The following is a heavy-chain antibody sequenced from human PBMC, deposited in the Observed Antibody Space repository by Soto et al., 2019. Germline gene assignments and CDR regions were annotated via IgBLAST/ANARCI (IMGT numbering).Heavy chain of an antibody. CDR3: VRSTSWNNYYYYGVDV. CDR2: INHSGST. J-gene: IGHJ6*02. Sequence: SETLSLTCAVYGGSFSGYYWGWIRQPPGKGLEWIGEINHSGSTNYNPSLKSRVTISVDTSKNQFSLKLSSVTAADTAVYYCVRSTSWNNYYYYGVDVWGQGTTVTVSS. D-gene: IGHD2-2*01. V-gene: IGHV4-34*01. CDR1: GGSFSGYY.